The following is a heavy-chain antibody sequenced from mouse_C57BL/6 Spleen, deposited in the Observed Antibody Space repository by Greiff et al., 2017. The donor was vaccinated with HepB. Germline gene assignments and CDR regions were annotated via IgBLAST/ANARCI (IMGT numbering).Heavy chain of an antibody. Sequence: QVQLQQPGAELVKPGASVKMSCKASGYTFTSYWITWVKQRPGQGLEWIGDIYPGSGSTNYNEKFKSKATLTVDTSSSTAYMQLSSLTSEDSAVYYCARNYYGSSYGAYWGQGTLVTVSA. V-gene: IGHV1-55*01. CDR3: ARNYYGSSYGAY. D-gene: IGHD1-1*01. J-gene: IGHJ3*01. CDR2: IYPGSGST. CDR1: GYTFTSYW.